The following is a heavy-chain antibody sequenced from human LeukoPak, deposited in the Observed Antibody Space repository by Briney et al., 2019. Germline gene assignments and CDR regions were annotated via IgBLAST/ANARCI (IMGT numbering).Heavy chain of an antibody. J-gene: IGHJ6*03. CDR1: GYTFTSYG. D-gene: IGHD2-15*01. V-gene: IGHV1-18*01. Sequence: GASVKVSCKASGYTFTSYGISWVRQAPGQGLEWMGWISAYNGNTNYAQKLQGRVTMTTDTSTSTAYMELSSLRSEDTAVYYCARTLVVAATHYYYYMDVWGKGTTVTVSS. CDR3: ARTLVVAATHYYYYMDV. CDR2: ISAYNGNT.